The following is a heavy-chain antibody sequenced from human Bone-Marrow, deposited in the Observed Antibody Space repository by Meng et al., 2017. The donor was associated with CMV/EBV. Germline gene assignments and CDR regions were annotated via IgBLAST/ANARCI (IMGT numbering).Heavy chain of an antibody. CDR1: GFTFSSYG. D-gene: IGHD3-3*01. V-gene: IGHV3-33*06. CDR2: IWYDGSNK. J-gene: IGHJ6*02. Sequence: GGSLRLSCAASGFTFSSYGMHWVRQAPGKGLEWVAVIWYDGSNKYYADSVKGRFTISRDNSKNTLYLQMNSLRAEDTAVYYCAKGDRPYYDFWSGYSYYYGMDVWGQGTTVTVSS. CDR3: AKGDRPYYDFWSGYSYYYGMDV.